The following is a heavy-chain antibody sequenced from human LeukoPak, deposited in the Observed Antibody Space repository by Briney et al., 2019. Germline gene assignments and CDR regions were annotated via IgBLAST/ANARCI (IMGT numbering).Heavy chain of an antibody. D-gene: IGHD2/OR15-2a*01. V-gene: IGHV4-39*07. CDR3: ARSPSIIVDTIFDY. CDR1: GGSISSSSYY. J-gene: IGHJ4*02. Sequence: SETLSLTCTVSGGSISSSSYYWGWIRQPPGKGLEWIGSIYYSGSTYYNPSLKSRVTISVDTSKNQFSLKLSSVTAADTAVYYCARSPSIIVDTIFDYWGQGTLVTVSS. CDR2: IYYSGST.